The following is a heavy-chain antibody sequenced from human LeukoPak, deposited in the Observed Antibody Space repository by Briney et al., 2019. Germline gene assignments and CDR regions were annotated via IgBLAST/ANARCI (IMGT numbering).Heavy chain of an antibody. CDR2: INPSGGST. CDR3: ARAPGSRRYGGNSDWYFDL. V-gene: IGHV1-46*01. Sequence: ASVKVSCKASGYTFTGYYMHWVRQAPGQGLEWMGIINPSGGSTSYAQKFQGRVTMTRDTPTSTVYMELSSLRSEDTAVYYCARAPGSRRYGGNSDWYFDLWGRGTLVTVSS. D-gene: IGHD4-23*01. CDR1: GYTFTGYY. J-gene: IGHJ2*01.